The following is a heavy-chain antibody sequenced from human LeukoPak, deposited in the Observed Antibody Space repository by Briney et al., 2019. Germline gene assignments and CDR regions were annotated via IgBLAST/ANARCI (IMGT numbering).Heavy chain of an antibody. J-gene: IGHJ5*02. Sequence: PSETLSLTCTVSGYSISSGYYWGWIRQPPGKGLEWIGSIYHSGSTYYNPSLKSRVTISVDTPKNQFSLQLSSVTAADTAVYYCARSYCGDNWFDPWGQGTLVTVSS. CDR1: GYSISSGYY. CDR2: IYHSGST. D-gene: IGHD3-10*01. V-gene: IGHV4-38-2*02. CDR3: ARSYCGDNWFDP.